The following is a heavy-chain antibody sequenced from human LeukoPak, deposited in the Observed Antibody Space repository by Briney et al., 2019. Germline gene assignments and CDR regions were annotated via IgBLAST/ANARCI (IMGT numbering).Heavy chain of an antibody. Sequence: GGSLRLSCAASGFTFDDYAMHWVRRAPGKGLEWVSLISWDGDSTYYADSVKGRFTISRDNSKNSLYLQMNSLRAEDTALYYCAKAQGIAAAGTVIDYWAREPWSPSPQ. CDR1: GFTFDDYA. CDR3: AKAQGIAAAGTVIDY. CDR2: ISWDGDST. D-gene: IGHD6-13*01. V-gene: IGHV3-43D*03. J-gene: IGHJ4*02.